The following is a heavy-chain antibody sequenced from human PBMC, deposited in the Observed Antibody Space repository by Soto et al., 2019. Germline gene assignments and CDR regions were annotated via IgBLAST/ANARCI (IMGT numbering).Heavy chain of an antibody. V-gene: IGHV1-69*06. J-gene: IGHJ4*02. D-gene: IGHD6-13*01. CDR3: ARDVGHSSSLMMDH. Sequence: QVQLGQSGAEVKKHGSSVKVYCKASGGSFSSTAISWVRQSPGQGLEWMGGIIPILGTANYAQNFQGRVTITADKSTGTAYMEVSSLRSEDTAVYYCARDVGHSSSLMMDHWGQGTLVTVSS. CDR1: GGSFSSTA. CDR2: IIPILGTA.